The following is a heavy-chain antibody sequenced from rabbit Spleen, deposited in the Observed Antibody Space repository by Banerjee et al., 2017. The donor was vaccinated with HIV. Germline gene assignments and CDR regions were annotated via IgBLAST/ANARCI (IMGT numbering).Heavy chain of an antibody. CDR1: GFSFSSSYW. CDR2: IYAGSSGST. J-gene: IGHJ4*01. V-gene: IGHV1S45*01. Sequence: QEQLEESGGDLVKPEGSLTLTCTASGFSFSSSYWICWVRQAPGKGLEWIACIYAGSSGSTYYASWAKGRFTISKSSSTTVTLQMTSLTAADTATYFCARGPGHIDSGALVYLSLWGQGTLVTVS. CDR3: ARGPGHIDSGALVYLSL. D-gene: IGHD1-1*01.